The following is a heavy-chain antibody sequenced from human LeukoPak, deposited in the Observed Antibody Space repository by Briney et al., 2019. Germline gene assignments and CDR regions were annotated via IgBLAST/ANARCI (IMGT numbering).Heavy chain of an antibody. V-gene: IGHV3-23*01. CDR3: AAGYSSGWYVRYFDY. D-gene: IGHD6-19*01. CDR1: GFTLSNYA. Sequence: GGSLRLSCAASGFTLSNYAMSWVRQAPGKGLEWVSSISGSGGSTYEAENVKGRFTISRDNSKNTLCLQMNSLRDEDTATYHCAAGYSSGWYVRYFDYWGQGTLVTVSS. CDR2: ISGSGGST. J-gene: IGHJ4*02.